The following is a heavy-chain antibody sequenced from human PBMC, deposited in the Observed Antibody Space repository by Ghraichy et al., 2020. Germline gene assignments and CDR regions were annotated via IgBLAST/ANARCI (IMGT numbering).Heavy chain of an antibody. CDR3: ARGYYDFWSGYSDAFDI. V-gene: IGHV1-18*01. J-gene: IGHJ3*02. CDR2: ISAYNGNT. Sequence: ASVKVSCKASGYTFTSYGISWVRQAPGQGLEWMGWISAYNGNTNYAQKLQGRVTMTTDTSTSTAYMELRSLRSDDTAVYYCARGYYDFWSGYSDAFDIWGQGTMVTVSS. CDR1: GYTFTSYG. D-gene: IGHD3-3*01.